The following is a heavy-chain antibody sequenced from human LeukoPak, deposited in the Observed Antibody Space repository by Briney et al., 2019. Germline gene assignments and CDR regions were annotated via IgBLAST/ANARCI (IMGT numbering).Heavy chain of an antibody. CDR2: IYYSGST. CDR1: GGSFSGYY. CDR3: ARRKRDRGNYYYYGMDV. D-gene: IGHD3-22*01. Sequence: SETLSLTCAVYGGSFSGYYWSWIRQPPGKGLEWIGYIYYSGSTNYNPSLKSRVTISVDTSKNQFSLKLSSVTAADTAVYYCARRKRDRGNYYYYGMDVWGQGTTVTVSS. V-gene: IGHV4-59*08. J-gene: IGHJ6*02.